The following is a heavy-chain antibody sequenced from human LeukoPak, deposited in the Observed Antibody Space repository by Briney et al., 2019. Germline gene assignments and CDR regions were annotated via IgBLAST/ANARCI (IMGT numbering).Heavy chain of an antibody. J-gene: IGHJ4*02. V-gene: IGHV5-51*01. CDR2: IYPGDSDI. Sequence: GESLKISCMCSGDSFTSYWIAWVRHMPGKGLEWMGMIYPGDSDIRYSPSFQGQVTISADKSINTAYVQWTSLKASDTAMYYCATRKMYSPSWSFDYWGQGALVTVSS. CDR3: ATRKMYSPSWSFDY. D-gene: IGHD6-13*01. CDR1: GDSFTSYW.